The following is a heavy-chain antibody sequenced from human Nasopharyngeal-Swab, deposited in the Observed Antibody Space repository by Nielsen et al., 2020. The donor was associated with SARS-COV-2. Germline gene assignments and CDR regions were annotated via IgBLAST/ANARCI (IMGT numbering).Heavy chain of an antibody. D-gene: IGHD3-10*01. CDR2: IYPGDSDT. V-gene: IGHV5-51*01. CDR3: ARGGSGSYIDY. Sequence: GGSLRLSCKGSGYSFTSQWIAWVRQMPGKGLEWMGIIYPGDSDTRISPSFQGQVTISADKFISTAYLQWSSLKASDTAMYYCARGGSGSYIDYWGQGTLVTVSS. CDR1: GYSFTSQW. J-gene: IGHJ4*02.